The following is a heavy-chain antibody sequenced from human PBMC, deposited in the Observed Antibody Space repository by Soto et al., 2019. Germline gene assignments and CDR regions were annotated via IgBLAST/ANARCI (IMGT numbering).Heavy chain of an antibody. CDR3: AKGGRGLDY. Sequence: GSXXLSCSASGFTFXSYAMSLVRQAPGKGLEWVSDISGSGGSTYYADSVKGRFTISRENSKNTLYLQMNSTRAEDTAVYYCAKGGRGLDYWGQGTLGTVS. J-gene: IGHJ4*02. V-gene: IGHV3-23*01. CDR1: GFTFXSYA. CDR2: ISGSGGST. D-gene: IGHD2-21*01.